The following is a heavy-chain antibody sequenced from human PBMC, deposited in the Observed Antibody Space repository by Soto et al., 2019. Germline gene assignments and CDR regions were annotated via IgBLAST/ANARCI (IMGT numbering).Heavy chain of an antibody. V-gene: IGHV3-23*01. CDR1: RLTFRTYA. CDR2: IICSGGSI. J-gene: IGHJ6*02. Sequence: PGGSLRLSCAASRLTFRTYAMRWIPQATGKGLASVSSIICSGGSIYSVDSVKARFNISGDNPQNPLYLQMNSLRPEDTAVYYCAKAPQHSGSSGFDYYVYYGLDVWGQGTTFTVSS. D-gene: IGHD6-6*01. CDR3: AKAPQHSGSSGFDYYVYYGLDV.